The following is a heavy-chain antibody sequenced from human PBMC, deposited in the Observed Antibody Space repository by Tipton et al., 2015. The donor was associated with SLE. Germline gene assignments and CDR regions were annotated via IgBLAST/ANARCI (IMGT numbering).Heavy chain of an antibody. V-gene: IGHV4-59*01. CDR3: AREPRPRGALKGAFDI. J-gene: IGHJ3*02. CDR2: INHSGST. Sequence: LRLSCAASGFTFTTYWSWIRQPPGKGLEWIGEINHSGSTNYNPSLKSRVTISVDTSKNQFSLKLSSVTAADTAVYYCAREPRPRGALKGAFDIWGQGTMVTVSS. CDR1: GFTFTTY.